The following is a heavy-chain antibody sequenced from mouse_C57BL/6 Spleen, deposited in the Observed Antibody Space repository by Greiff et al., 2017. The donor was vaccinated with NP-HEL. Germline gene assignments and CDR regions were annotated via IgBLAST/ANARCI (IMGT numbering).Heavy chain of an antibody. D-gene: IGHD2-3*01. CDR3: ARLDGYPYWYFDV. CDR1: GFTFSDYY. Sequence: EVQVVESGGGLVQPGGSLKLSCAASGFTFSDYYMYWVRQTPEKRLEWVAYISNGGGSTYYPDTVKGRFTISRDNAKNTLYLQMSRLKSEDTAMYYCARLDGYPYWYFDVWGTGTTVTVSS. CDR2: ISNGGGST. J-gene: IGHJ1*03. V-gene: IGHV5-12*01.